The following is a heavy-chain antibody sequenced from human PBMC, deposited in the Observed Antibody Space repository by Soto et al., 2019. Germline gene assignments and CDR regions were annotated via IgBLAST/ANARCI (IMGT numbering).Heavy chain of an antibody. CDR1: GFTFNDYY. CDR2: ISSSGSPI. V-gene: IGHV3-11*01. J-gene: IGHJ6*03. CDR3: VRTPGNYFYYYMDI. Sequence: QVHLVESGGGLVKPGGSLRLSCAASGFTFNDYYMSWIRQVPGKGLEWVSYISSSGSPIVYADSVKGRFTISRDNAKNSLHLQMTSLRAEDTAVYYCVRTPGNYFYYYMDIWGKGTTVTVSS. D-gene: IGHD2-15*01.